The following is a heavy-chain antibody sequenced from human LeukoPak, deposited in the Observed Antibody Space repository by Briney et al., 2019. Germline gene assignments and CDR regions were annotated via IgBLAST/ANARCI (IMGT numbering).Heavy chain of an antibody. D-gene: IGHD6-13*01. V-gene: IGHV3-23*01. CDR2: VSGSGDRM. CDR1: GFTSSSYA. CDR3: AKAAAAPGFDF. J-gene: IGHJ4*02. Sequence: GGSPRLSCAASGFTSSSYALNWVRQAPGKGLEWVATVSGSGDRMYHADSVKGRFTISRDNSKNTIYPQMNSLRAEDTALYYCAKAAAAPGFDFWAQGTLVTVSS.